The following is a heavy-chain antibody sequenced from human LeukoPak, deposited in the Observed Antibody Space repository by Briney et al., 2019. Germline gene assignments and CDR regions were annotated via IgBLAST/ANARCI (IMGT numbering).Heavy chain of an antibody. V-gene: IGHV4-61*02. CDR1: GGSLIGGSYY. Sequence: SETLSLTCTVSGGSLIGGSYYWSWVRQPAGKGLEWIGRIYTSGSTNYNPSLKSRVTISLNTSKNQFSLKLSSVTAADTAVYYCARDREGGNYLLDYWGQGTLVTVSS. CDR2: IYTSGST. D-gene: IGHD1-26*01. CDR3: ARDREGGNYLLDY. J-gene: IGHJ4*02.